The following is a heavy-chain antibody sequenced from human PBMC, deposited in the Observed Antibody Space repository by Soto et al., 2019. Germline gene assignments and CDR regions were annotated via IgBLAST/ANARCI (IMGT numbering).Heavy chain of an antibody. CDR1: GFTVSNNY. Sequence: EVQLVESGGGLIQPGGSLRLSCAVSGFTVSNNYMSWVRQAPGKGLEGVSVIYSGGYTAYGDSVKGRFTISRDNSKNTLIPQMKSPGPHDAAVFSGASNPGGGGYWGQGTLVTVSS. V-gene: IGHV3-53*01. CDR3: ASNPGGGGY. D-gene: IGHD3-10*01. CDR2: IYSGGYT. J-gene: IGHJ4*02.